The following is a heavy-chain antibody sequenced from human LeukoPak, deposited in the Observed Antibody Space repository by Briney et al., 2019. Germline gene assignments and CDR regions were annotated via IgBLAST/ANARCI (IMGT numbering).Heavy chain of an antibody. D-gene: IGHD4-17*01. Sequence: GGSLRLSCAASGFTLGNYWMHWVRHAPGKGLVWVSRIQSDGSSTTYADSVKGRFTISRDNAKNTLYLQMNSLRAEDTAVYYCAREAAVPNTVFDYWGQGSLVTVSP. CDR1: GFTLGNYW. CDR2: IQSDGSST. J-gene: IGHJ4*02. CDR3: AREAAVPNTVFDY. V-gene: IGHV3-74*01.